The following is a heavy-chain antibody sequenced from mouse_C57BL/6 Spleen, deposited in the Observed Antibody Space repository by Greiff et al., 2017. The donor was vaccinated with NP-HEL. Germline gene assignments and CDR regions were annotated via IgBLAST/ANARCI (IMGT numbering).Heavy chain of an antibody. CDR1: GFSLTSYG. CDR2: LWSGGST. D-gene: IGHD4-1*01. Sequence: VQLQQSGPGLVQPSQCLSITCTVSGFSLTSYGVYWVRQSPGKGLEWLGVLWSGGSTDYNAAFISRLSISKDNSKSQVYFKMNRQQAEDTAIYYCGSWDVDAMDYWGQGTSVTVSS. J-gene: IGHJ4*01. CDR3: GSWDVDAMDY. V-gene: IGHV2-2*01.